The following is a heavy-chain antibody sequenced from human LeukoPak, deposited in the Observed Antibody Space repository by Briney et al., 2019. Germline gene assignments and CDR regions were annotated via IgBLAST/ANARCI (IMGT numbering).Heavy chain of an antibody. D-gene: IGHD3-22*01. J-gene: IGHJ4*02. CDR1: GMTFSDHW. V-gene: IGHV3-74*01. CDR2: IKTDGRNT. Sequence: GGSLRLSCAASGMTFSDHWMHWVRQAPGKGLVWVSLIKTDGRNTIYADSVKGRFTISRDDGKSTLYLQMNSLRAEDTAIYYCTTGPSFGYEWWGQGTVVTVSS. CDR3: TTGPSFGYEW.